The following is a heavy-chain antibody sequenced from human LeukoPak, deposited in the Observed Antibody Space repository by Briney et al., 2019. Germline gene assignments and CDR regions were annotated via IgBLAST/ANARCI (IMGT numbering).Heavy chain of an antibody. CDR1: GGSVSGYY. Sequence: SETLSLTCAVYGGSVSGYYWGWIRQPPGKGLEWIGEINHSVSTNDNPYLRSRVTISVDTSKNQFSLKLSSVTAADTAVYYRARWSGRLHWFDPWGQGTLVTVSS. V-gene: IGHV4-34*01. CDR3: ARWSGRLHWFDP. D-gene: IGHD1-1*01. CDR2: INHSVST. J-gene: IGHJ5*02.